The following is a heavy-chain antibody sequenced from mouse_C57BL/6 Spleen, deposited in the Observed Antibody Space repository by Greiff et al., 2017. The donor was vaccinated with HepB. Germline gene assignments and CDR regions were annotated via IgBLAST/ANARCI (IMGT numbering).Heavy chain of an antibody. CDR2: INPNNGGT. CDR3: ARFYYGSSSYYFDY. V-gene: IGHV1-22*01. D-gene: IGHD1-1*01. CDR1: GYTFTDYN. Sequence: EVQLQQSGPELVKPGASVKMSCKASGYTFTDYNMHWVKQSHGKSLEWIGYINPNNGGTSYNQKFKGKATLTVNKSSSTAYMELRSLTSEDSAVYYCARFYYGSSSYYFDYWGQGTTLTVSS. J-gene: IGHJ2*01.